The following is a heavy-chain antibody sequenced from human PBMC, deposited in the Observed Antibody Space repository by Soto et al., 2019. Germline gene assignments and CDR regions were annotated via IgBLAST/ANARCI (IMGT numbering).Heavy chain of an antibody. V-gene: IGHV1-69*13. J-gene: IGHJ6*02. CDR3: ARDLRAAGRPGMDV. CDR1: GGSFSSYS. Sequence: SVKVSCKASGGSFSSYSISWVRQAPGQGLEWMGGIIPIVGTGNYAQNFQGRVTITADESTSTAYMELSSLRSEDTAMYYCARDLRAAGRPGMDVWGQGTTVTVSS. CDR2: IIPIVGTG. D-gene: IGHD6-13*01.